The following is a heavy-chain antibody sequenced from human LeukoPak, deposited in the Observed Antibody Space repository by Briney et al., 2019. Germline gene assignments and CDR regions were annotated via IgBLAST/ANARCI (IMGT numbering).Heavy chain of an antibody. J-gene: IGHJ4*02. Sequence: PGGSLRLSCAASGFTVTSNHMNWVRQAPGKGLEWVSIIYTGGTTHYADSLKDRFLIFRDDSINTLYLQMNSLRAEDTAVYYCARDSSSYYFDYWGQGTLVTVSS. CDR3: ARDSSSYYFDY. V-gene: IGHV3-66*01. D-gene: IGHD6-6*01. CDR1: GFTVTSNH. CDR2: IYTGGTT.